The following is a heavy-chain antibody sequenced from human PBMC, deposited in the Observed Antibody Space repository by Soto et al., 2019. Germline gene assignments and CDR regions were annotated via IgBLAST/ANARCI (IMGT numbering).Heavy chain of an antibody. J-gene: IGHJ4*02. CDR3: ARGRTGIQYYFDY. D-gene: IGHD1-1*01. CDR2: IYYSGST. V-gene: IGHV4-30-4*01. Sequence: SGGSISSGDYYWSWIRQPPGRGLEWIGYIYYSGSTYYNPSLKSRVTISVDTSKNQFSLKLSSVTAADTAVYYCARGRTGIQYYFDYWGQGTLVTVSS. CDR1: GGSISSGDYY.